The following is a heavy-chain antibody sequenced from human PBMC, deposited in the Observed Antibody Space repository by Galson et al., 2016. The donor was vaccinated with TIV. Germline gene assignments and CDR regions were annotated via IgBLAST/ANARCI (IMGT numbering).Heavy chain of an antibody. CDR1: GFTFDAYD. CDR2: IWYDGTNT. J-gene: IGHJ4*01. D-gene: IGHD4-23*01. CDR3: ARAPDYGGNFGGTGETHSYYFHY. Sequence: SLRLSCAASGFTFDAYDMHWVRQAPGKGLEWVALIWYDGTNTYYADSVKGRFTISRDNSKNTLFVQMNSLRAEDTAVYYCARAPDYGGNFGGTGETHSYYFHYWGQGTLVTVSS. V-gene: IGHV3-33*08.